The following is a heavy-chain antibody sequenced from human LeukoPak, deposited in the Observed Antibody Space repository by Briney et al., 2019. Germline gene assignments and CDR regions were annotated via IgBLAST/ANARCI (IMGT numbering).Heavy chain of an antibody. D-gene: IGHD6-19*01. V-gene: IGHV4-59*01. CDR2: IYYSGST. CDR1: GGSISSYY. J-gene: IGHJ4*02. CDR3: ASGDVAVAGMSFDY. Sequence: SETLSLTCTVSGGSISSYYWSWIRQPPGKGLEWIGYIYYSGSTNYNPSLKSRVTISVDTSKNQFSLKLSSVTAADTAVYYCASGDVAVAGMSFDYWGQGTLVTVSS.